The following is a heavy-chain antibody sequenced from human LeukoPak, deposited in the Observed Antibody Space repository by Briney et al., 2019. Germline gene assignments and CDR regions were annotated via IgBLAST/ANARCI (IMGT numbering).Heavy chain of an antibody. Sequence: GASVKVSCKASGGTFSSYAISWVRHAHGQGLEWMGRIIPILGIANYAQKFQGRVTITADKSTSTAYMELSSLRSEDTAVYYCARAAYGSGSPLQNWGQGTLVTVSS. CDR2: IIPILGIA. CDR3: ARAAYGSGSPLQN. V-gene: IGHV1-69*04. CDR1: GGTFSSYA. J-gene: IGHJ4*02. D-gene: IGHD3-10*01.